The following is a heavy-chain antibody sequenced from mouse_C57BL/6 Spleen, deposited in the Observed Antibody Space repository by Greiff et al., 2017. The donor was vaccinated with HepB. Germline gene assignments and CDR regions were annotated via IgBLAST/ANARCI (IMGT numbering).Heavy chain of an antibody. CDR3: ARIDYYGSSLWYFDV. D-gene: IGHD1-1*01. CDR2: IYPGSGST. V-gene: IGHV1-55*01. Sequence: VQLQQPGAELVKPGASVKMSCKASGYTFTSYWITWVKQRPGQGLEWIGDIYPGSGSTNYNEKFKSKATLTVDTSSSTAYMQLSSLTSEDSAVYYCARIDYYGSSLWYFDVWGTGTTVTVSS. J-gene: IGHJ1*03. CDR1: GYTFTSYW.